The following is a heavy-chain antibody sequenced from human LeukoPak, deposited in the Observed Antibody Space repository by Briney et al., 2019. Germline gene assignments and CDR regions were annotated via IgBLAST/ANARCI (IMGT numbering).Heavy chain of an antibody. Sequence: SETLSLTCTVSGGSISSSSYYWGWIRQPPGKGLEWIGSIYYSGSTYYNPSLKSRVTISVDTSKNQFSLKLSSVTAADTAVYYCASIAAIYYYMDVWGKGTTVTVPS. CDR2: IYYSGST. CDR3: ASIAAIYYYMDV. J-gene: IGHJ6*03. D-gene: IGHD6-25*01. CDR1: GGSISSSSYY. V-gene: IGHV4-39*01.